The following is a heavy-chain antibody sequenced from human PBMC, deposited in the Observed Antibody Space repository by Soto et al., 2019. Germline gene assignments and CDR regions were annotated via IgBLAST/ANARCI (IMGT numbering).Heavy chain of an antibody. Sequence: GGSLRLSCVASGFSLANYPMNWVRQTPGKGLEWISYSSPRGDTIYYADSVEGRFTISRDNARNSLSLHMSSLRDEDSALYYCAKGPHTNVGWPYYFESGGQGVPGTVAS. J-gene: IGHJ4*02. CDR3: AKGPHTNVGWPYYFES. CDR2: SSPRGDTI. CDR1: GFSLANYP. V-gene: IGHV3-48*02. D-gene: IGHD3-9*01.